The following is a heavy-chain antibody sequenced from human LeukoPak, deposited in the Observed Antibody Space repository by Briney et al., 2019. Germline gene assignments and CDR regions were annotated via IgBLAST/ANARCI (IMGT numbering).Heavy chain of an antibody. V-gene: IGHV3-23*01. D-gene: IGHD2-2*02. CDR3: ARGKYPYSLDV. CDR1: GFTFSSYA. J-gene: IGHJ6*02. CDR2: ISGSGGST. Sequence: QTGGSLRLSCAASGFTFSSYAMSWVRQAPGKGLEWVSAISGSGGSTYYADSVKGRFTISRDNAKNTLYLQMNSLRAEDTALYYCARGKYPYSLDVWGQGTTVSVSS.